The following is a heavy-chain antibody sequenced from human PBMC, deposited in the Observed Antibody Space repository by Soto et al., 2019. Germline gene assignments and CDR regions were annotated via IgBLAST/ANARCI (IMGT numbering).Heavy chain of an antibody. CDR2: IRSKSYGEIT. CDR1: GFIFSDAW. V-gene: IGHV3-15*01. D-gene: IGHD2-2*03. J-gene: IGHJ4*02. Sequence: EVQLVESGGGLVQPGQSLRLSCVGSGFIFSDAWMIWVRQAPGKGLEWVGRIRSKSYGEITDYAEPVKGRFLLSRDDSTSTLYLQMNSLQTGDTAVYYCTAQSRRQWPTMDGLYWGQETRVTVSS. CDR3: TAQSRRQWPTMDGLY.